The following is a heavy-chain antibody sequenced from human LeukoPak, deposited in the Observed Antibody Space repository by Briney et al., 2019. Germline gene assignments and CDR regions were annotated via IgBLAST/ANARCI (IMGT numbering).Heavy chain of an antibody. CDR2: IMIGGDGK. J-gene: IGHJ4*02. V-gene: IGHV3-23*01. CDR3: AKATYSTSPGYYFDY. Sequence: GGSLRLSCAGSGFTFNNYAMSWVRRAPRKGLEWVSTIMIGGDGKHYADSVKGRFTISRDNAKNSLYLQMNSLRAEDTAFYYCAKATYSTSPGYYFDYWGQGNLVTVSS. CDR1: GFTFNNYA. D-gene: IGHD2-2*01.